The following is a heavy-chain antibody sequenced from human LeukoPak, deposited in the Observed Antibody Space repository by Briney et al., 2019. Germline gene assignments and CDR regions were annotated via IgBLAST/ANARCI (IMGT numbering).Heavy chain of an antibody. V-gene: IGHV3-21*06. CDR1: GFTFXTYN. J-gene: IGHJ4*02. CDR2: ITSSSSYT. CDR3: AREVVGATPDY. D-gene: IGHD1-26*01. Sequence: GGSLRLSCAASGFTFXTYNMNWLRQAPGKGLKWVSSITSSSSYTYYADSVKGRFTISRDDAKNSLYLQMNSLRAEDTAVYYCAREVVGATPDYWGQGTLVTVSS.